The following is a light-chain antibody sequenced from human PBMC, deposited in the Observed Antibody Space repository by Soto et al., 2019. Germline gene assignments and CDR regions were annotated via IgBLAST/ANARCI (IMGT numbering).Light chain of an antibody. V-gene: IGLV3-21*02. CDR1: KVGTKG. Sequence: SYELTQPPWVSVAPGQTATVTCGGDKVGTKGVHWYQQRPGQAPVVVVYDDTDRPSGIPERFSGSSSGNTATLTITRVEAGDEADYYCQVWDRTATVVFGGGTKLTVL. J-gene: IGLJ2*01. CDR2: DDT. CDR3: QVWDRTATVV.